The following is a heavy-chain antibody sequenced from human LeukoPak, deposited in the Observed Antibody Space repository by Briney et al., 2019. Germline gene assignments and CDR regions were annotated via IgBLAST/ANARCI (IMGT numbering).Heavy chain of an antibody. CDR3: ARGQPCSGGSCYPKEFDY. J-gene: IGHJ4*02. D-gene: IGHD2-15*01. CDR1: GYTFTGYY. V-gene: IGHV1-69*13. CDR2: IIPIFGTA. Sequence: ASVKVSCKASGYTFTGYYMHWVRQAPGQGLEWMGGIIPIFGTANYAQKFQGRVTITADESTSTAYMELSSLRSEDTAVYYCARGQPCSGGSCYPKEFDYWGQGTLVTVSS.